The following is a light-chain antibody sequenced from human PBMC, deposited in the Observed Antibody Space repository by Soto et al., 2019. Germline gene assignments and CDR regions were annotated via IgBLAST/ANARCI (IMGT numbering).Light chain of an antibody. CDR2: YNA. CDR3: QVWHSNTVV. Sequence: SYELTQPPSGSVAPGQTARITCGGDNIGSKSVHWYQQKPGQAPVLVIYYNADRPSGIPERFSGSNSGNTATLTISRVEAGDEADYYCQVWHSNTVVFGGGTKVTVL. J-gene: IGLJ2*01. CDR1: NIGSKS. V-gene: IGLV3-21*04.